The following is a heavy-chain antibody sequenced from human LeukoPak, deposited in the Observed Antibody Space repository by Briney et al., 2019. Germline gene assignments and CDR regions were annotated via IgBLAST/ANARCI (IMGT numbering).Heavy chain of an antibody. Sequence: SETLSLTCTVSGGSISSGGYYWSWIRQPPGKGLEWLGYIHYSGSTKYNPSLESRVTISLDTAKNQFSLRLSSLTAADTAVYYCARGEGQAVSAFDYWGQGMLVTVSS. D-gene: IGHD2-21*02. J-gene: IGHJ4*02. CDR1: GGSISSGGYY. CDR2: IHYSGST. V-gene: IGHV4-61*08. CDR3: ARGEGQAVSAFDY.